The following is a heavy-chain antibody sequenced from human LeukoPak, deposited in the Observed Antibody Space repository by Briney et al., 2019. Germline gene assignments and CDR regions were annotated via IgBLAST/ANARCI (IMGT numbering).Heavy chain of an antibody. CDR3: AKAPHPYGSGSYYDY. Sequence: GGSLRLSCAASGFTFSSYGMHWVRQAPGKGLEWVAVISYDGSNKYYADSVKGRFTISRDNSKNTLYLQMNSLRAQDTAVYYCAKAPHPYGSGSYYDYWGQGTLVTVSS. D-gene: IGHD3-10*01. CDR1: GFTFSSYG. V-gene: IGHV3-30*18. J-gene: IGHJ4*02. CDR2: ISYDGSNK.